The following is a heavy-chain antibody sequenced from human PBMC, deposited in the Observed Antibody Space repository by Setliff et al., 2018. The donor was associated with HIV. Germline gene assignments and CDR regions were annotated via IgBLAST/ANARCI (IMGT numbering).Heavy chain of an antibody. D-gene: IGHD5-12*01. CDR1: GGSISSRSYY. CDR2: IYYSGST. V-gene: IGHV4-39*01. Sequence: LSLTCTVSGGSISSRSYYWGWIRQPPGKGLEWIGSIYYSGSTYYNPSRKSRVTISVDTSKNQFSLKLSSVTAADTAVYYCARHASRDGYNFDYWGQGTLVTVSS. J-gene: IGHJ4*02. CDR3: ARHASRDGYNFDY.